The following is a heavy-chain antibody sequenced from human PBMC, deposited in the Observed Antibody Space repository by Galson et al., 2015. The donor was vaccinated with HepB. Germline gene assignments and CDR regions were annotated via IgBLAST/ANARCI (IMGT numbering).Heavy chain of an antibody. V-gene: IGHV3-23*01. CDR1: GFTFNNYA. CDR2: ISSSGFT. D-gene: IGHD3-10*01. Sequence: SLRLSCAASGFTFNNYAMTWVRQAPGKGPEWVSSISSSGFTHYTNAVKGRFTISRDNSENTLYLEMNGLRVEDTAVYYCAKNGRAGFPIGAWIDAWGQGTLVTVSS. J-gene: IGHJ5*02. CDR3: AKNGRAGFPIGAWIDA.